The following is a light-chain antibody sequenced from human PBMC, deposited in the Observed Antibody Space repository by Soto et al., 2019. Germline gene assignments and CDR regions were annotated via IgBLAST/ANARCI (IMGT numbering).Light chain of an antibody. CDR2: EVS. Sequence: QSVLTQPASVSCSPGQSITISCTGSTSDVGAYNYVSLYKHHPGQAPQLMIYEVSNRPSGVSNRFSGSKSGNTASLTISGLQAEDEGDYFCSSYSSTYTLLFGSGTKVTVL. J-gene: IGLJ1*01. V-gene: IGLV2-14*01. CDR3: SSYSSTYTLL. CDR1: TSDVGAYNY.